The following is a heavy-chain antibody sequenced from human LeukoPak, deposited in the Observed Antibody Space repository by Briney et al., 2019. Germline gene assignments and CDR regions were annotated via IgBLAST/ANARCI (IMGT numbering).Heavy chain of an antibody. CDR2: IYYSGST. D-gene: IGHD5-12*01. CDR3: ARRSDRGYDFDY. CDR1: GGSISSYY. J-gene: IGHJ4*02. V-gene: IGHV4-59*01. Sequence: PSETLSLTCTVSGGSISSYYWSWIRQPTGKGLEYIGFIYYSGSTKYNPSLKSRVTISVDTSKNQFSLKLSPVTAADTAVYYCARRSDRGYDFDYWGQGTLVTVCS.